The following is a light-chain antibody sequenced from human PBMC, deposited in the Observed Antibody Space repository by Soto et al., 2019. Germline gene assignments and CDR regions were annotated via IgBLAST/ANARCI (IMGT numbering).Light chain of an antibody. J-gene: IGKJ4*01. Sequence: DIVMTQSPLSLPVTPGEPASISCRSSQSLLHSNGYNYLDWYLQKPGQSPQLLIYLGSNRASGVPDRVSGSGSGTEFTLKIRRVEAEDVGVYYCMQALQTPFTFGGGTKVEIK. CDR3: MQALQTPFT. V-gene: IGKV2-28*01. CDR2: LGS. CDR1: QSLLHSNGYNY.